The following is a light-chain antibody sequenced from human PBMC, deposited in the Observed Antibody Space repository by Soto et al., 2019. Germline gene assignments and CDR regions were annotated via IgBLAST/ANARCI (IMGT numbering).Light chain of an antibody. V-gene: IGKV1-9*01. CDR3: QQYYGYPRT. J-gene: IGKJ1*01. CDR2: GAS. CDR1: QGISSY. Sequence: QLNQTTSFLCEVVGARVSITCWASQGISSYLAWYQQKPGKAPKLLIYGASTLQGGVPSRFSGSGSGTDFTLTISCLQSEDFATYYCQQYYGYPRTLVQGT.